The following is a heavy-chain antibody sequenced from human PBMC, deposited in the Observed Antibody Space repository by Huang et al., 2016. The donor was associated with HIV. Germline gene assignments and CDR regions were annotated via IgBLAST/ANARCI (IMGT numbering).Heavy chain of an antibody. J-gene: IGHJ4*02. D-gene: IGHD2-15*01. CDR1: GYTFSNYD. V-gene: IGHV1-8*01. CDR3: ATLPPVNYGRSGGRVRDY. CDR2: MNPNRGNT. Sequence: QVQLVQSGAEVKKPGASVKVSCKASGYTFSNYDSTWVRQAPGPGLEWMGWMNPNRGNTGDARKFQGRVTMTRSTSISTAYMELSRLRFEDTAVYYCATLPPVNYGRSGGRVRDYWGQGSLVTVSS.